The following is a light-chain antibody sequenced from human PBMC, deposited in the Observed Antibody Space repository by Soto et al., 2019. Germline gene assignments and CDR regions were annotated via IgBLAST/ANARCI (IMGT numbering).Light chain of an antibody. J-gene: IGKJ1*01. Sequence: EILFSPAPGAPPLSPGESAALSHQASQIVYGRQLAWYQHKPGQAPRLLMYGASSRATGIPDRFSGSGSGTDFTLTISSLQPDDFATYYCQQYNSYSPSFGQGTKVDIK. CDR2: GAS. CDR1: QIVYGRQ. V-gene: IGKV3-20*01. CDR3: QQYNSYSPS.